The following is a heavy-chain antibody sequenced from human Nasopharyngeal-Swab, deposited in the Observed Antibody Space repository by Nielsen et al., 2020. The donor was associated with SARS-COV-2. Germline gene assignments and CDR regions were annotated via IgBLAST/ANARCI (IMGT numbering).Heavy chain of an antibody. Sequence: GSLRLSCAVYGGSFSGYYWNWIRQPPGKGLEWIGEINRSGSTNYNPSLKSRVTISVDTSKIQFSLKLSSVTAADTAVYCCARGEFRKYYFAYWGQGTLVTVSS. CDR3: ARGEFRKYYFAY. CDR2: INRSGST. V-gene: IGHV4-34*01. J-gene: IGHJ4*02. D-gene: IGHD3-10*01. CDR1: GGSFSGYY.